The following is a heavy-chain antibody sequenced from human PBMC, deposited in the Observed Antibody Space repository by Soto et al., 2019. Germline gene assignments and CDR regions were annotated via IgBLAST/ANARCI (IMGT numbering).Heavy chain of an antibody. CDR1: CDSINSNDW. V-gene: IGHV4-4*02. J-gene: IGHJ4*02. D-gene: IGHD3-16*02. CDR3: GRDHRYSGKWAFDY. CDR2: IHHGGNI. Sequence: SDTLSLPCVVSCDSINSNDWWTWVRQPPGKGLEWIGEIHHGGNINYNPSLKSRVIISMDKSKNHFSLNFFSVTAADTAVYYCGRDHRYSGKWAFDYWGQGVLVTVS.